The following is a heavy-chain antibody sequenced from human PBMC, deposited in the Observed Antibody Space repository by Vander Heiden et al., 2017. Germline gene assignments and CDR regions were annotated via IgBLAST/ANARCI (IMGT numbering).Heavy chain of an antibody. CDR3: ASSTVVTFFDY. V-gene: IGHV4-39*01. CDR2: IHYSGTT. Sequence: HLQLQESGPGLVKPSETLSLACTVSGGPINSGNADGGWIRQPPGKGLEWVGTIHYSGTTYYNSSLKSRVTISVDTSNNQFSLNLSSVTAADTAVYYCASSTVVTFFDYWGQGTLVTVSS. D-gene: IGHD4-17*01. CDR1: GGPINSGNAD. J-gene: IGHJ4*02.